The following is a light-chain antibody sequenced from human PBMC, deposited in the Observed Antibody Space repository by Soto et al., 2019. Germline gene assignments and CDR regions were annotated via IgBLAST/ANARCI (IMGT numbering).Light chain of an antibody. CDR1: QSVTHSY. CDR3: QQYSNSPLT. J-gene: IGKJ4*01. CDR2: GAS. Sequence: IVMTQSPVTLSVSPGERDTLSCRASQSVTHSYLAWYQQKPGQAPRLLIFGASTTAAGTPARFSGSGSGTEVTLTISSLQSEDVAVYYGQQYSNSPLTVGGGTKVDIK. V-gene: IGKV3-15*01.